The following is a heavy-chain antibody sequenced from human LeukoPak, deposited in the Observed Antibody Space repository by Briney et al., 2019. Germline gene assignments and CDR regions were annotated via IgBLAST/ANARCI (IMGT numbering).Heavy chain of an antibody. Sequence: GGSLRLSCAASGFTLSDYYMTWIRQAPGKGLECVSYISSSSDYTNYPDSVKGRFTISRDNAKNSLYLQMNSLRAEDTAVYYWARVKAGTTNRFDYWGQGTLVTVSS. CDR1: GFTLSDYY. J-gene: IGHJ4*02. CDR2: ISSSSDYT. V-gene: IGHV3-11*05. D-gene: IGHD1-7*01. CDR3: ARVKAGTTNRFDY.